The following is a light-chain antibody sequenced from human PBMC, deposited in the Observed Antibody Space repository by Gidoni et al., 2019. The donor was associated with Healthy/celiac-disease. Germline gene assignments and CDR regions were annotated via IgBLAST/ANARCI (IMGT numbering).Light chain of an antibody. J-gene: IGLJ1*01. Sequence: QKVTISCSGSSSNIGNNYVSWYQQLPGTAPKLLIYDNNKRPSGIPDRFSGSKSGTSATLGITGLQTGDEADYYCGTWDSSLSAGGVFGTGTKVTV. V-gene: IGLV1-51*01. CDR2: DNN. CDR3: GTWDSSLSAGGV. CDR1: SSNIGNNY.